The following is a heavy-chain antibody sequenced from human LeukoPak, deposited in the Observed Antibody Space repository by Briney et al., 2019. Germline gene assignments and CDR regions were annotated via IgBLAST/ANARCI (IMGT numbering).Heavy chain of an antibody. CDR2: ISAYNGNT. Sequence: ASVKVSCKASGYTFTSYCISWVRQAPGQGLEWMGCISAYNGNTNYAQKLERRVTITTDTSTSTAYMELRSLRSVDTAVYCGARAGEPPEEWAYCGGDCSAGEGFFDYWGQGTLVTVSS. J-gene: IGHJ4*02. CDR3: ARAGEPPEEWAYCGGDCSAGEGFFDY. D-gene: IGHD2-21*01. CDR1: GYTFTSYC. V-gene: IGHV1-18*01.